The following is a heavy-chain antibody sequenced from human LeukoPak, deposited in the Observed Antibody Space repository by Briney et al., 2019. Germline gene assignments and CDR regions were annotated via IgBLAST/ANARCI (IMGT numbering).Heavy chain of an antibody. J-gene: IGHJ6*02. CDR1: GGSISSYY. CDR2: IYYSGST. V-gene: IGHV4-59*01. D-gene: IGHD1-7*01. CDR3: ARDNWNYGSSMDV. Sequence: SETLSLTCSVSGGSISSYYWSWIRQPPGKGLEWIGYIYYSGSTNYNPSLKSRVTISVDTSKNQFSLKLSSVTAADTVVYYCARDNWNYGSSMDVWGQGTTVTVSS.